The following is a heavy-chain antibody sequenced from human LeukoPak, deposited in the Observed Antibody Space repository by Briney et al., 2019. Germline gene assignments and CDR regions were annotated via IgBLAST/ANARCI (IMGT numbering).Heavy chain of an antibody. CDR3: ARAHDYGDYVSPYDAFDI. CDR2: IIPIFGTA. CDR1: GYTFTSYG. D-gene: IGHD4-17*01. V-gene: IGHV1-69*05. Sequence: GASVKVSCKASGYTFTSYGISRVRQAPGQGLEWMGRIIPIFGTANYAQKFQGRVTITTDESTSTAYMELSSLRSEDTAVYYCARAHDYGDYVSPYDAFDIWGQGTMVTVSS. J-gene: IGHJ3*02.